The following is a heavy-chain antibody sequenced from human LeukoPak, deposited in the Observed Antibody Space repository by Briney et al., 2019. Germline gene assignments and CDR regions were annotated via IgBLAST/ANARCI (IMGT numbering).Heavy chain of an antibody. Sequence: PSETLSLTCAVYGGSFSGYYWSWIRQPPGKGLEWIGEINHSGSTNYNPSLKSRVTISVDTSKNQFSLKLSSVTAADTAVYYCARRYYDFWSGYSTRGWYFDLWGRGTLVTVSS. D-gene: IGHD3-3*01. V-gene: IGHV4-34*01. J-gene: IGHJ2*01. CDR3: ARRYYDFWSGYSTRGWYFDL. CDR1: GGSFSGYY. CDR2: INHSGST.